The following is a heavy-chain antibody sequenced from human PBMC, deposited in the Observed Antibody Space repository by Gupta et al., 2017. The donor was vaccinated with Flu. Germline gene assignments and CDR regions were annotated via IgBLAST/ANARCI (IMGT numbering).Heavy chain of an antibody. Sequence: EVQLLESGGGLVQPGGSLRLSCAASGFSFSNYAMSWVRQAPGKGLEWVSAISGSDGSTYYADSVKGRLTISRDNSKNTLYLQMNSLRTEDTAVYYCAKGVAVAGAAYYGMDVWGQGTTVSVSS. D-gene: IGHD6-19*01. CDR2: ISGSDGST. CDR1: GFSFSNYA. J-gene: IGHJ6*02. CDR3: AKGVAVAGAAYYGMDV. V-gene: IGHV3-23*01.